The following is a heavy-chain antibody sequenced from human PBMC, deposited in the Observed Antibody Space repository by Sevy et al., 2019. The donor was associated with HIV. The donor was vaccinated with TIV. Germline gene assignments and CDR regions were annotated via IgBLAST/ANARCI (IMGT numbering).Heavy chain of an antibody. D-gene: IGHD3-22*01. J-gene: IGHJ6*02. V-gene: IGHV3-48*02. CDR1: GFTFSSYS. CDR3: ARDSMDYYDSSGFYYYYGMDV. Sequence: GGCLRLSCAASGFTFSSYSMNWVRQAPGKGLEWVSYISSSSSTIYYADSVKGRFTISRDNAKNSLYLQMNSLRDEDTAVYYCARDSMDYYDSSGFYYYYGMDVWGQGTTVTVSS. CDR2: ISSSSSTI.